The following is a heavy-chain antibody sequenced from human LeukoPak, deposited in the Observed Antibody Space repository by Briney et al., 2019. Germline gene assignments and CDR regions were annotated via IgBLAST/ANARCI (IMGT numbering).Heavy chain of an antibody. Sequence: ASVKVSWKASGYIFTGYYMHWVRQASGQGLEWMGWINPNSGGTNYAQKFQGRVTMTRDTSISTAYMELSGLRSDDTAVYYCARAAGSDSRDYFDYWGQGTLVTVSS. CDR1: GYIFTGYY. CDR2: INPNSGGT. CDR3: ARAAGSDSRDYFDY. D-gene: IGHD2-21*02. V-gene: IGHV1-2*02. J-gene: IGHJ4*02.